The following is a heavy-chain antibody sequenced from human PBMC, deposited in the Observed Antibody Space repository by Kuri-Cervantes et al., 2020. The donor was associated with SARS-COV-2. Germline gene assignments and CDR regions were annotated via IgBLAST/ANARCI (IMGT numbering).Heavy chain of an antibody. CDR2: VYYSGST. Sequence: SETLSLTCIVSGGSISSGSSYWGWIRQPPGKGLEWIGSVYYSGSTYYNPSLKSRVTISVDTSKNQFSLKLSSVTAADTAVYYCARGLRGGSSGYLDYWGQGTLVTVSS. CDR1: GGSISSGSSY. D-gene: IGHD3-22*01. J-gene: IGHJ4*02. V-gene: IGHV4-39*01. CDR3: ARGLRGGSSGYLDY.